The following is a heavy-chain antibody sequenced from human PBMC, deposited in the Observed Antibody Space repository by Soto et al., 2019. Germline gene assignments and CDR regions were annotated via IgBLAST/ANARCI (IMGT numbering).Heavy chain of an antibody. CDR3: AKGPPDFDWLLVSPIHFDY. CDR1: GFTFSSYG. V-gene: IGHV3-30*18. J-gene: IGHJ4*02. CDR2: ISYDGSNK. Sequence: GGSLRLSCAASGFTFSSYGMHWVRQAPGKGLEWVAVISYDGSNKYYADSVKGRFTISRDNSKNTLYLRMNSLRAEDTAVYYCAKGPPDFDWLLVSPIHFDYWGQGTLVTVSS. D-gene: IGHD3-9*01.